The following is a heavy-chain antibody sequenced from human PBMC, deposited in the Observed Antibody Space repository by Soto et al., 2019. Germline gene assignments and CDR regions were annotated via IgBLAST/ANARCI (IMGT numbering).Heavy chain of an antibody. CDR3: ARNRWDFGYYYMDV. Sequence: NPGGSLRLSCAASGFTFSDYYMSWIRQAPGKGLEWVSYISSSGSTIYYADSVKGRFTISRDNAKNSLYLQMNSLRAEDTAVYYCARNRWDFGYYYMDVWGKGTTVTVSS. J-gene: IGHJ6*03. V-gene: IGHV3-11*01. D-gene: IGHD3-16*01. CDR2: ISSSGSTI. CDR1: GFTFSDYY.